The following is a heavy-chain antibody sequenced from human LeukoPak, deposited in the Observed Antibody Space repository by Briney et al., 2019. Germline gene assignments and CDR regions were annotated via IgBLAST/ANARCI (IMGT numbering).Heavy chain of an antibody. V-gene: IGHV1-18*01. J-gene: IGHJ4*02. CDR2: ISAYNGNT. Sequence: ASVKVSCKASGYTFTSYGISWVRQATGQGLEWMGWISAYNGNTNYAQKLQGRVTMTTDTSTSTAYMELRSLRSDDTAVYYCARNKLRIQLWFMDYWGQGTLVTVSS. CDR3: ARNKLRIQLWFMDY. D-gene: IGHD5-18*01. CDR1: GYTFTSYG.